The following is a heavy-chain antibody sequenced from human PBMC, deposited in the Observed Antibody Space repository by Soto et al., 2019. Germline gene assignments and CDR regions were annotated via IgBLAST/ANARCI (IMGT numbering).Heavy chain of an antibody. J-gene: IGHJ6*02. CDR3: ARDVVVTAILTYSYYGRDV. CDR1: GYTFTSYD. CDR2: IIPIFGTA. Sequence: SVKVSCKASGYTFTSYDINWVRQATGQGLEWMGGIIPIFGTASYAQKFQGRVTITADESTSTAYMELSSLRSEDTAVYYCARDVVVTAILTYSYYGRDVWGQGTTVTVSS. D-gene: IGHD2-21*02. V-gene: IGHV1-69*13.